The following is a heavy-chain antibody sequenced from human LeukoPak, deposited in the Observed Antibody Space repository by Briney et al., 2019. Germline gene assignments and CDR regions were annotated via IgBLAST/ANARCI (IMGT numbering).Heavy chain of an antibody. V-gene: IGHV4-59*11. CDR3: ARGMAVSGTHYYYFYAMDV. D-gene: IGHD6-19*01. CDR2: IHHSGSPT. CDR1: GGSISSHY. Sequence: SETLSLTCTVSGGSISSHYWGWIRQPPGKGLEWFGYIHHSGSPTNYNPSLKNRVTISVDTSKNQFSLKLNSVTAADTAMYYCARGMAVSGTHYYYFYAMDVWGQGTTVTVSS. J-gene: IGHJ6*02.